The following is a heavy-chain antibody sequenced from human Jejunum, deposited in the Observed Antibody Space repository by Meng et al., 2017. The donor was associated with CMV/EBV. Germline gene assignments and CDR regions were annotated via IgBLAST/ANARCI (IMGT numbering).Heavy chain of an antibody. D-gene: IGHD3-3*01. V-gene: IGHV4-59*01. Sequence: VSGGSISSYYWSWVRQSPGKGLEWLGDIHYSERTKYNPSLESRVTMSLDRSRNQFSLRLSSVTAADTAVCFCVRGVSPTEWPLEKWGQGTLVTVSS. CDR1: GGSISSYY. CDR2: IHYSERT. J-gene: IGHJ4*02. CDR3: VRGVSPTEWPLEK.